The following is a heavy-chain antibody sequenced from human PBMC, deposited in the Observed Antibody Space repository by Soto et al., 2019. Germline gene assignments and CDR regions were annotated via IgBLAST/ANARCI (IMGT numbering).Heavy chain of an antibody. CDR2: ISYDSDTI. V-gene: IGHV3-48*02. D-gene: IGHD3-3*01. CDR1: GFTFLTYS. Sequence: WGSLRLSCAGSGFTFLTYSISWVRQAAGKGLEWIAYISYDSDTIQYADSVKGRFTISRDNAKNSLYPQMNSLRDEDTAVYYCARLYYDYVWGQGTTVTVSS. CDR3: ARLYYDYV. J-gene: IGHJ6*02.